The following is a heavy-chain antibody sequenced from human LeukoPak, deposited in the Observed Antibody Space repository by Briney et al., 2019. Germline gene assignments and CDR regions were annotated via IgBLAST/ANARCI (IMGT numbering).Heavy chain of an antibody. J-gene: IGHJ2*01. Sequence: SETLSLTCTVSGGSISSSSYYWGWIRQPPGKGLEWIGSIYYSGSTYYNPSLKSRVTISVDTSKNPFSLKLSSVTAADTAVYYCARQPENYDILTGYRLWYFDLWGRGTLVTVSS. CDR2: IYYSGST. D-gene: IGHD3-9*01. V-gene: IGHV4-39*01. CDR3: ARQPENYDILTGYRLWYFDL. CDR1: GGSISSSSYY.